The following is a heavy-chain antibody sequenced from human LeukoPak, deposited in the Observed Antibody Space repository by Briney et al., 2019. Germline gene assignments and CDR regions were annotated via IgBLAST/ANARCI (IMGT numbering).Heavy chain of an antibody. CDR2: IYYSGST. V-gene: IGHV4-39*01. J-gene: IGHJ5*02. CDR3: ARQFLFWFDP. Sequence: SETLSLTCTVSGGSISSSSYYWGWIRQPPGKGLEWIGSIYYSGSTYYNPSLRSRVTISVDTSKNQFSLKLSSVTAADTAVYYCARQFLFWFDPWGQGTLVTVSS. D-gene: IGHD2-21*01. CDR1: GGSISSSSYY.